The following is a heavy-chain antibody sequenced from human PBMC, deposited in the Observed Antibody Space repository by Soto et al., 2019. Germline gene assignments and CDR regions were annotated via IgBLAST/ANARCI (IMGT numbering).Heavy chain of an antibody. CDR1: GYTFTSYF. Sequence: ASVKVSCKASGYTFTSYFMHWVRQAPGQGLEWMGIINPSGGSTSYAQKFQGRVTMTRDTSTSTVYMELSSLRSEDTAVYYCARVYGCSGSCYSIDYWRQGHLVTVAS. D-gene: IGHD2-15*01. CDR3: ARVYGCSGSCYSIDY. V-gene: IGHV1-46*03. CDR2: INPSGGST. J-gene: IGHJ4*02.